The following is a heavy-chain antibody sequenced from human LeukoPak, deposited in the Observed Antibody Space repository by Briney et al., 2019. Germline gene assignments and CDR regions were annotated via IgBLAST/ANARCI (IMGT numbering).Heavy chain of an antibody. J-gene: IGHJ4*02. D-gene: IGHD2/OR15-2a*01. CDR3: AADRNNRSWYYY. Sequence: SETLSLTCTVSGGSISSCYWSWIRQPPGKGPEWIGYSDKSGRTHYNPSLKSRVTISVDTSTNQFSLRLSSVTAADTAVYYCAADRNNRSWYYYWGQGILVTVSS. V-gene: IGHV4-59*08. CDR2: SDKSGRT. CDR1: GGSISSCY.